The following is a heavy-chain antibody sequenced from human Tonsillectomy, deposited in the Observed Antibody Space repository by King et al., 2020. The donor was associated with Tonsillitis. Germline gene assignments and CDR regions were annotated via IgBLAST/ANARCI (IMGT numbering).Heavy chain of an antibody. Sequence: QLVQSGGGVVQPGRSLRLSCAASGFTFSSYGIHWVRQAPGKGLEWVAVISSDGSKKYYADSVRGRFTISRDNSKNTRYLQMNSLGADDTAVYYCAKARQWLVHFDYWGQGTLVTVSS. CDR3: AKARQWLVHFDY. CDR2: ISSDGSKK. J-gene: IGHJ4*02. CDR1: GFTFSSYG. V-gene: IGHV3-30*18. D-gene: IGHD6-19*01.